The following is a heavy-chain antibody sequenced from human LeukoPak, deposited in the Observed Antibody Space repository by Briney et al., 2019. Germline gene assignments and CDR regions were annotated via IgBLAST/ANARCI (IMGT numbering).Heavy chain of an antibody. V-gene: IGHV3-23*01. Sequence: GGSLRLSCTASGFTFSSYAMSWVRQAPGKGLEWVSAISGSGGSTYYADSVKGRFTISRDNSKNTLYLQMNSLRAEDTAVYYCAKVRSSSWPYYYYYMDVWGKGTTVTISS. CDR3: AKVRSSSWPYYYYYMDV. D-gene: IGHD6-13*01. J-gene: IGHJ6*03. CDR1: GFTFSSYA. CDR2: ISGSGGST.